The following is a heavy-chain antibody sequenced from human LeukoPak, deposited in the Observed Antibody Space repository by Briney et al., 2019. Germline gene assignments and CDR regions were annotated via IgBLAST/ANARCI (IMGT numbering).Heavy chain of an antibody. D-gene: IGHD3-3*01. CDR3: AAGGGWDPSFGVVTHIDA. J-gene: IGHJ6*03. Sequence: GGSLRLSCVTSGFTFSGYWMHWVRQGPEKGLELVSRIDNDGHGIIYADSVKGRFTTSRDNVKNTLYLQMNSLGVEDTAVYYCAAGGGWDPSFGVVTHIDAWGKGTTVVVS. V-gene: IGHV3-74*01. CDR2: IDNDGHGI. CDR1: GFTFSGYW.